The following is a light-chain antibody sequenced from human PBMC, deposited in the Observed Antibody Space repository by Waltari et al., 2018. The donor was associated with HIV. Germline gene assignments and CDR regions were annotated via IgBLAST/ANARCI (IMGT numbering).Light chain of an antibody. CDR1: CGGVARNHF. CDR3: LLSYGGVRV. CDR2: DSE. Sequence: VVTQEPSLTVSPEYTVTLSCASFCGGVARNHFSYWFQLKPGQPLRTLIYDSEKRHPLTSGRFSGSLAGGRAILTLSGALPEDEAEYFCLLSYGGVRVFGGGTNLTV. J-gene: IGLJ2*01. V-gene: IGLV7-46*01.